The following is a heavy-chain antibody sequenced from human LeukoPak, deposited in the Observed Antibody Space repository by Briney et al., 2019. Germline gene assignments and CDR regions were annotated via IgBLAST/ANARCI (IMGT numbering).Heavy chain of an antibody. D-gene: IGHD3-22*01. Sequence: ASVKVSCRTSGYSLTDYYLHWVRQAPGQGLEWMGWTNPNSGATDYAQNFRGRVTMTGDTSISTAYMELSRLRSDDTAVYYCARDLGYYDSSGYWYYFDYWGQGTLVTVSS. V-gene: IGHV1-2*02. CDR3: ARDLGYYDSSGYWYYFDY. CDR2: TNPNSGAT. CDR1: GYSLTDYY. J-gene: IGHJ4*02.